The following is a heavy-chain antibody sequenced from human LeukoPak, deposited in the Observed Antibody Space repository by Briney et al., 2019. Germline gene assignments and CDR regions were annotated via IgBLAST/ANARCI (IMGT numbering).Heavy chain of an antibody. CDR2: LYYSSNT. CDR1: GGSISNNNYF. V-gene: IGHV4-39*07. D-gene: IGHD3-22*01. CDR3: ARDTRSWYDSSGYFDY. Sequence: SETLSLTCAVSGGSISNNNYFCGWIRQPPGKGLEWIGSLYYSSNTYYNPSLESRVTISVDMSKNQFSLKLSSVTAADTAVYYCARDTRSWYDSSGYFDYWGQGTLVTVSS. J-gene: IGHJ4*02.